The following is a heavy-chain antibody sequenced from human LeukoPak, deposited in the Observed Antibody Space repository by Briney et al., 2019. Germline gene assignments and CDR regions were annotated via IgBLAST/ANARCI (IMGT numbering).Heavy chain of an antibody. V-gene: IGHV4-34*01. D-gene: IGHD3-22*01. CDR2: INNSGST. Sequence: SETLSLTCAVYGGSFRGYYWSWIRQPPGKGLEWIGEINNSGSTNYNPSLQSRANISVETSTKQFSLKLSSVTASDTAVYYCASLRVAYYYDSSAMDYWGQGTLVTVSS. CDR1: GGSFRGYY. J-gene: IGHJ4*02. CDR3: ASLRVAYYYDSSAMDY.